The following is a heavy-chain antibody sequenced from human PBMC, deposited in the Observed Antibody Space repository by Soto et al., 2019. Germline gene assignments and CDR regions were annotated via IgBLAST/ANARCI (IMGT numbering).Heavy chain of an antibody. Sequence: GGSLRLSCAASGFTVSSNYMSWVRQAPGKGLEWVSVIYSGGSTYYADSVKGRFTISRDNSKNTLYLQLNSLRAEDTAVYYCARDLRGSGSYYEGYYYYGMDVWGQGTTVTVSS. CDR1: GFTVSSNY. D-gene: IGHD3-10*01. J-gene: IGHJ6*02. CDR3: ARDLRGSGSYYEGYYYYGMDV. V-gene: IGHV3-53*01. CDR2: IYSGGST.